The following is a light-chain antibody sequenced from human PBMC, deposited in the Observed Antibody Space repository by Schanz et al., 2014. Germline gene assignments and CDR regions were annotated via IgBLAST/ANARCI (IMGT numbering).Light chain of an antibody. J-gene: IGKJ2*01. CDR1: QSLLDSHVGNTY. CDR3: MQRIEFPYT. CDR2: MVS. Sequence: EIVVTQTPLSLPVTPGEPASISCRSSQSLLDSHVGNTYLDWYLQKPGQSPQLLIFMVSYRASGVPDRFSGSGSGTDFTLKISRVEAEDVGVYYCMQRIEFPYTFGQGTKLEIK. V-gene: IGKV2-40*01.